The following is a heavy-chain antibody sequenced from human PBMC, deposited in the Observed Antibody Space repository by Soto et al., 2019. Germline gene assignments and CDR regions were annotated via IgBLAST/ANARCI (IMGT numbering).Heavy chain of an antibody. CDR3: AKDMVGGGYQRPSPRRPYYYGMDV. D-gene: IGHD2-15*01. CDR2: ISWDGGST. CDR1: GFTFDDYA. J-gene: IGHJ6*02. V-gene: IGHV3-43D*04. Sequence: EVQLVESGGVVVQPGGSLRLSCAASGFTFDDYAMHWVRQAPGKGLEWVSLISWDGGSTYYADSVKGRFTISRDNSKNSLYLQMNSLRAEDTALYYCAKDMVGGGYQRPSPRRPYYYGMDVWGQGTTVTVSS.